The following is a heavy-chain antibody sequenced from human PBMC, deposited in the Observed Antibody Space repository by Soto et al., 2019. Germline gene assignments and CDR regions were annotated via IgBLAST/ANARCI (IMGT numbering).Heavy chain of an antibody. V-gene: IGHV1-18*01. J-gene: IGHJ2*01. Sequence: ASVKVSCKASDDTFASDGMTWRRQAPGKGVGWMGWISVNNGNTNHAQKCQGRVTMTTDTSTNTAYMELWTLRSDDTAAYYCARAFSYGSYWYFDLWGRGTLVTVSS. CDR1: DDTFASDG. D-gene: IGHD5-18*01. CDR3: ARAFSYGSYWYFDL. CDR2: ISVNNGNT.